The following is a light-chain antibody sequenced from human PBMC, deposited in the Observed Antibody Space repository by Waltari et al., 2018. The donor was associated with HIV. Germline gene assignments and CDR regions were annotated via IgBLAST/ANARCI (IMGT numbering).Light chain of an antibody. J-gene: IGKJ5*01. CDR1: RSIVTY. CDR2: DAS. V-gene: IGKV1-39*01. CDR3: QQFFSTLIT. Sequence: DIQMTQTPSSLSASVGDRATITCRASRSIVTYLNWYQQKTGGAPKLLIYDASRLQSGVPSRFSASGSGTDFTLTISSLQPEDFATYYCQQFFSTLITFGQGTRLEI.